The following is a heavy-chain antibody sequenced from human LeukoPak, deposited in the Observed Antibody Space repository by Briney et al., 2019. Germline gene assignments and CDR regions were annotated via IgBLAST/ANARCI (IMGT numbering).Heavy chain of an antibody. D-gene: IGHD3-3*01. CDR1: GYTFTGYY. CDR2: INPNSGGT. J-gene: IGHJ6*02. Sequence: ASVTVSCTASGYTFTGYYMHWVRQAPGQGLEWMGWINPNSGGTNYAQKFQGRVTMTRDTSISTAYMELSRLRSDDTAVYYCARHFRIFGIPDYYGMDVWGQGTTVTVSS. CDR3: ARHFRIFGIPDYYGMDV. V-gene: IGHV1-2*02.